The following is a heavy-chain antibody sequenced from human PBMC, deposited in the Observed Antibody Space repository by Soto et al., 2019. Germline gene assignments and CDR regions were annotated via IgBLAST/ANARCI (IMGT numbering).Heavy chain of an antibody. D-gene: IGHD4-17*01. CDR1: GFTFSSYA. J-gene: IGHJ4*02. CDR2: ISYDGSNK. Sequence: PGGSLRLSCAASGFTFSSYAMHWVRQAPGKGLEWVAVISYDGSNKYYADSVKGRFTISRDNSKNTLYLQMNSLRAEDTAVYYCARAYATVTTLVDYWGQGTLVTVSS. V-gene: IGHV3-30-3*01. CDR3: ARAYATVTTLVDY.